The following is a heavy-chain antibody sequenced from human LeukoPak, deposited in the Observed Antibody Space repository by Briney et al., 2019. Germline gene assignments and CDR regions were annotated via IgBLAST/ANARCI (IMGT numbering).Heavy chain of an antibody. V-gene: IGHV1-69*04. CDR3: ARADTAMVGIDY. Sequence: ASVKVSCKASGGTFSSYATSWVRQAPGQGLEWMGRIIPILGIANYAQKFQGRVTITADKSTSAAYMELSSLRSEDTAVYYCARADTAMVGIDYWGQGTLVTVSS. J-gene: IGHJ4*02. CDR2: IIPILGIA. D-gene: IGHD5-18*01. CDR1: GGTFSSYA.